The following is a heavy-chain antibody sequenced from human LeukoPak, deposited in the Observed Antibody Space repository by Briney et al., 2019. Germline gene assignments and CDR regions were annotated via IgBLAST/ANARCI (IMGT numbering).Heavy chain of an antibody. CDR3: AKDNSGTYHDAFDI. V-gene: IGHV3-9*01. J-gene: IGHJ3*02. Sequence: PGGSLRLSCAASGFTFDDYAMHWVRQAPGKGLEWVSGISWDSGSIGYADSVKGRFTISRDNAKNSLHLQMDSLRTEDTALYYCAKDNSGTYHDAFDIWGQGTMVTVSS. CDR1: GFTFDDYA. D-gene: IGHD1-26*01. CDR2: ISWDSGSI.